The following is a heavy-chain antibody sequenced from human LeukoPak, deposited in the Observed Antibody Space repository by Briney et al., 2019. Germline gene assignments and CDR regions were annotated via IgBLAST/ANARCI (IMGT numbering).Heavy chain of an antibody. CDR2: IYYSGST. Sequence: SETLSLTCAVYGGSISSYYWSWIRQPPGKGLEWIGYIYYSGSTNYNPSLKSRVTISVDTSKNQFSLKLSSVTAADTAVYYCARTYGSGSLFDYWGQGTLVTVSS. D-gene: IGHD3-10*01. CDR3: ARTYGSGSLFDY. J-gene: IGHJ4*02. CDR1: GGSISSYY. V-gene: IGHV4-59*01.